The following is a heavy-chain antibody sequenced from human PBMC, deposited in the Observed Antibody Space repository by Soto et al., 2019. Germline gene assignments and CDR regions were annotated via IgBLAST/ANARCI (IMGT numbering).Heavy chain of an antibody. J-gene: IGHJ6*02. CDR3: ARDQSPSSGWPGMDV. Sequence: SVKVSCKASGYTFTDYYMHWVRQAPGQGLEWMGWINPNSGGTNYAQKFQGRVTMTRDTSISTAYMELNRLRSDDTAVYYCARDQSPSSGWPGMDVWGQGTTVTVSS. V-gene: IGHV1-2*02. CDR2: INPNSGGT. CDR1: GYTFTDYY. D-gene: IGHD6-19*01.